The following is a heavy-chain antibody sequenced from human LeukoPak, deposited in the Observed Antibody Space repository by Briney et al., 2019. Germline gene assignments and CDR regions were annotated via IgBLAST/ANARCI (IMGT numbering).Heavy chain of an antibody. Sequence: SETLSLTCTVSGGSISSSSYYWGWIRQPPGKGLEWIGSIYYSGSTYYNPSLKSQVTISVDTSKNQFSLKLSSVTAADTAVYYCARDWRDNWNPNWFDPWGQGTLVTVSS. J-gene: IGHJ5*02. V-gene: IGHV4-39*07. CDR2: IYYSGST. CDR1: GGSISSSSYY. CDR3: ARDWRDNWNPNWFDP. D-gene: IGHD1-20*01.